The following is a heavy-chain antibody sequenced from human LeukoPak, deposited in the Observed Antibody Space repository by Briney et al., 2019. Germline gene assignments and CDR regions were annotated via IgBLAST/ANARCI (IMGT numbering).Heavy chain of an antibody. CDR3: AIYSGYGTSAFDI. CDR2: ISGGGGST. J-gene: IGHJ3*02. Sequence: GGSLRLSCAASGFTFSSYAMTWVRQGPGKGLEWVSDISGGGGSTYYADSVKGRFTISRDNSKNTLYLQMHSLRAEDTAVYYCAIYSGYGTSAFDIWGQGTMVAVSS. CDR1: GFTFSSYA. V-gene: IGHV3-23*01. D-gene: IGHD5-12*01.